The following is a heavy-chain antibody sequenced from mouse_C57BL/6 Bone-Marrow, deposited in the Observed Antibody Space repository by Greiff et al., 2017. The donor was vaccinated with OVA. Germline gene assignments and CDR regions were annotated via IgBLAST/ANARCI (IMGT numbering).Heavy chain of an antibody. CDR2: IDPSDSYT. D-gene: IGHD1-1*01. V-gene: IGHV1-69*01. J-gene: IGHJ4*01. Sequence: QVQLQQPGAELVMPGASVKLSCKASGYTFTSYWMHWVKQRPGQGLEWIGEIDPSDSYTNYNQKFKGKSTLTVDKSSSTAYMQLSSLTSEDSAVYYCARPGSSYNYAMDYWGQGTSVTVSS. CDR1: GYTFTSYW. CDR3: ARPGSSYNYAMDY.